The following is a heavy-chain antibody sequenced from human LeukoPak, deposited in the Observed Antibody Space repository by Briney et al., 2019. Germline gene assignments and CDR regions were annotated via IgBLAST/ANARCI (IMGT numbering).Heavy chain of an antibody. CDR3: ARRPIAVAGRDAFDI. V-gene: IGHV5-51*01. CDR1: GFSFTSYW. J-gene: IGHJ3*02. Sequence: GESLKISCKGSGFSFTSYWIGWVRQMPGKGLEWMGIIYPGDSDTRYSPSFQGQVTISADKSISTANLQWSSLKASDTAMYYCARRPIAVAGRDAFDIWGQGTMVTVSS. CDR2: IYPGDSDT. D-gene: IGHD6-19*01.